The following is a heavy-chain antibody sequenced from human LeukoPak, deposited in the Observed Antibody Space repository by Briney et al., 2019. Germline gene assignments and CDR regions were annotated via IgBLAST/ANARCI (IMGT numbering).Heavy chain of an antibody. D-gene: IGHD6-6*01. Sequence: GGSLRLSCAASGFTFSSYGMHWVRQAPGKGLEWVAFIRYDGSNKYYADSVKGRFTISRDNSKNTLYLQMNSLRAEDTAVYYCAKEERSSYYYYYYMDVWGKGTTVTVSS. V-gene: IGHV3-30*02. CDR1: GFTFSSYG. CDR3: AKEERSSYYYYYYMDV. J-gene: IGHJ6*03. CDR2: IRYDGSNK.